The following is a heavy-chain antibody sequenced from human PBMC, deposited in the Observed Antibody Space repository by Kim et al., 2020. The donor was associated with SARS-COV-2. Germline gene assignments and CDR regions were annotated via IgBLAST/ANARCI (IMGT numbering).Heavy chain of an antibody. D-gene: IGHD4-4*01. V-gene: IGHV3-48*03. Sequence: VKGRFTISRDNAKNSLYLQMNSLRAEDTAVYYCARDQHSNSIYYYYGMDVWGQGTTVTVSS. CDR3: ARDQHSNSIYYYYGMDV. J-gene: IGHJ6*02.